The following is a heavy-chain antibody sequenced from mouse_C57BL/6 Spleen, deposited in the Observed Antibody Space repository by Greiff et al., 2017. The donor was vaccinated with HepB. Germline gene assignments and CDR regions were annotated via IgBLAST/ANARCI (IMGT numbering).Heavy chain of an antibody. CDR2: IHPNSGST. CDR3: AKRPSYCSSYEWYFDV. J-gene: IGHJ1*03. V-gene: IGHV1-64*01. CDR1: GYTFTSYW. Sequence: QVQLQQPGAELVKPGASVKLSCKASGYTFTSYWMHWVKQRPGQGLEWIGMIHPNSGSTNYNEKFKSKATLTVDKSSSTAYMQLSSLTSEDSAVYYCAKRPSYCSSYEWYFDVWGTGTTVTVSS. D-gene: IGHD1-1*01.